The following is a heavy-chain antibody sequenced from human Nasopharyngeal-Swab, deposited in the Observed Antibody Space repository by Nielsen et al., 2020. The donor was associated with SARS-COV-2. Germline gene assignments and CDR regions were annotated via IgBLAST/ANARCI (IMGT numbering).Heavy chain of an antibody. CDR3: ARDTGSGWSLDV. V-gene: IGHV3-7*01. CDR2: IKQDGSEK. J-gene: IGHJ6*02. Sequence: GGSLRPSCAASGFTFSSYWMSWVRQVPGKGLEWVANIKQDGSEKYYVDSVKGRFTISRDNAKNSLYLQMNSLRAEDTAVYYCARDTGSGWSLDVWGQGTTVTVSS. CDR1: GFTFSSYW. D-gene: IGHD6-19*01.